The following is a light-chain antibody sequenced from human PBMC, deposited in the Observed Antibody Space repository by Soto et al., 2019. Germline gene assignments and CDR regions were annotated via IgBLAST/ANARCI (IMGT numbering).Light chain of an antibody. CDR1: QSISSN. CDR3: QQYNNWPRAT. V-gene: IGKV3-15*01. CDR2: RTS. J-gene: IGKJ4*01. Sequence: MTQSPSTLSASVGDRVTITCRASQSISSNLAWYQQKPGQAPRLLMFRTSSRATGFPARFSGSGSGTEFNLTISSLQSEDFGVYYCQQYNNWPRATFGGGTKVDI.